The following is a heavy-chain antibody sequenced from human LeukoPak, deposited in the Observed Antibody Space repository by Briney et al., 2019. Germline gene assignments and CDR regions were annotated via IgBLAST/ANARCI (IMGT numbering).Heavy chain of an antibody. CDR3: ARAGYYDSSGYDAFDI. V-gene: IGHV3-13*01. J-gene: IGHJ3*02. Sequence: PGRSLRLSCAASGFTFSSYDMHWVRQATGKGLEWVSAIGTAGDTYYPGSVKGRFTISRENAKNSLYLQMNSLRAGDTAVYYCARAGYYDSSGYDAFDIWGQGTMVTVSS. CDR1: GFTFSSYD. CDR2: IGTAGDT. D-gene: IGHD3-22*01.